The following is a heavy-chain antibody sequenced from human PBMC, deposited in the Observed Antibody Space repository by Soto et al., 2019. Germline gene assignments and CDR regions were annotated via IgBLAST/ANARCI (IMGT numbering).Heavy chain of an antibody. J-gene: IGHJ5*02. Sequence: QVQLVQSGAEVKKPGASVKVSCKASAYSFISYDIDWVRQATGQGLEWMGWMNPNSGSTGYAQKFQGRVTMTRNTSITTAYMELSSLRSEDTAVYYCARELRGFDPWGQGTLVTVSS. CDR3: ARELRGFDP. V-gene: IGHV1-8*01. D-gene: IGHD1-7*01. CDR2: MNPNSGST. CDR1: AYSFISYD.